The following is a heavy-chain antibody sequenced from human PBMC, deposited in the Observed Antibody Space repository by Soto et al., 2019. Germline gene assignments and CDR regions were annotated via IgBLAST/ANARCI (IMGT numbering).Heavy chain of an antibody. CDR1: GFTFSSYA. Sequence: GGSLRLSCAASGFTFSSYAMSWVRQAPGKGLEWVSAISGSGGSTYYADSVKGRFTISRDNSKNKLYLQMNSLRAEDTAVYYCAKEGQPGYSGYDYYFDYWGQGTLVTVSS. CDR3: AKEGQPGYSGYDYYFDY. D-gene: IGHD5-12*01. CDR2: ISGSGGST. J-gene: IGHJ4*02. V-gene: IGHV3-23*01.